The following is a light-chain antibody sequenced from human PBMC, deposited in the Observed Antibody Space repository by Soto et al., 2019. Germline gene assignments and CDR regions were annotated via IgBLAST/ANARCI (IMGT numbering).Light chain of an antibody. CDR1: QGISSY. V-gene: IGKV1-8*01. J-gene: IGKJ4*01. Sequence: AIRMTQSPSSLSASTGDRVTITCRASQGISSYLAWYQRKPGKAPKLLIYAASTLQSGVPSRFSGSGSGTDFTLTISCLQSEDFATYYCQQYYSYPGPTFGGGTKVEIK. CDR2: AAS. CDR3: QQYYSYPGPT.